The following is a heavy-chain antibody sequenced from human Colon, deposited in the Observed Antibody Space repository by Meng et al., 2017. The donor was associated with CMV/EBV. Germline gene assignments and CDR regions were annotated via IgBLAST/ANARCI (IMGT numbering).Heavy chain of an antibody. Sequence: GSLRLSCTVSGGSVRSSSHYWTWIRQPPGKELEWIGYVYYIGSTNYNPSLKSRVTISVDTSKNQFSLKLSSVTAADTAVYYCARGEAAPYYFDYWGQGTLVTVSS. D-gene: IGHD6-13*01. CDR3: ARGEAAPYYFDY. V-gene: IGHV4-61*01. CDR1: GGSVRSSSHY. J-gene: IGHJ4*02. CDR2: VYYIGST.